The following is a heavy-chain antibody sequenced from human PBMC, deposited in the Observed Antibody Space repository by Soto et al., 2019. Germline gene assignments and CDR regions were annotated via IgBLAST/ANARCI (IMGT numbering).Heavy chain of an antibody. D-gene: IGHD3-22*01. J-gene: IGHJ4*02. V-gene: IGHV3-7*05. CDR1: GFTFSTYW. Sequence: EVPLVESGGGLVQAGGSLRLSCAASGFTFSTYWMSWVRQAPGKGLEWVANIKEDGSEKYYVDSVEGRFTISRDNAKNSLFLQMNTLRAEDTAMYYCARDAVGGYYDFWGQGSLVTVSS. CDR3: ARDAVGGYYDF. CDR2: IKEDGSEK.